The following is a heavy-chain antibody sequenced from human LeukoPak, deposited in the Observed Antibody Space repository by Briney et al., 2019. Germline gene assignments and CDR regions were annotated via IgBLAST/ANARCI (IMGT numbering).Heavy chain of an antibody. D-gene: IGHD3-22*01. CDR3: ARDPRIYYDSSGSHQDY. CDR2: ISSNTI. V-gene: IGHV3-48*01. CDR1: GFTFSSYS. J-gene: IGHJ4*02. Sequence: PGGSLRLSCAASGFTFSSYSMNWVRQAPGKGLEWVSYISSNTIYYADSVKGRFTISRDNAKNSLYLQMNSLRAEDTAVYYCARDPRIYYDSSGSHQDYWGQGTLVTVSS.